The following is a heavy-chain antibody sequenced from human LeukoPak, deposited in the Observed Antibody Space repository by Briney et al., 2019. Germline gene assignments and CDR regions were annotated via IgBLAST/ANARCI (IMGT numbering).Heavy chain of an antibody. Sequence: SETLSLTCPVSGGSISSYYWSWIRQPPGKGLEWIGYIYYSGSTNYNPSLKSRVTISVDTSKNQFSLKLSSVTAADTAVYYCARGREYQLLFDYWGQGTLVTVSS. CDR3: ARGREYQLLFDY. CDR1: GGSISSYY. V-gene: IGHV4-59*01. CDR2: IYYSGST. D-gene: IGHD2-2*01. J-gene: IGHJ4*02.